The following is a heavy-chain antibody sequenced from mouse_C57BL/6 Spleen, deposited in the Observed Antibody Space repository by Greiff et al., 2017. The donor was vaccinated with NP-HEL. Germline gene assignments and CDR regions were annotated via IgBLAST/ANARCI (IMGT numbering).Heavy chain of an antibody. CDR3: ARSPLANGSSPTWFAY. V-gene: IGHV1-53*01. Sequence: QVQLQQPGTELVKPGASVKLSCKASGYTFTSYWMHWVKQRPGQGLEWIGNINPSNGGTNYNEKFKSKATLTVDKSSSTAYMQLSSLTSEDSAVYYCARSPLANGSSPTWFAYWGQGTLVTVSA. CDR1: GYTFTSYW. J-gene: IGHJ3*01. CDR2: INPSNGGT. D-gene: IGHD1-1*01.